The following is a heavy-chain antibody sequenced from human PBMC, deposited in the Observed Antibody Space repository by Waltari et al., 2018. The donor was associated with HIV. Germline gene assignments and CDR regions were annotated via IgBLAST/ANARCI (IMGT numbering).Heavy chain of an antibody. CDR2: ISYDGSNK. J-gene: IGHJ6*02. CDR3: ARDTHYGMDV. Sequence: QVQLVESGGGVVQPGKSLRRTCAASGFTFSSYAMHWVRQATGKGLEWVAVISYDGSNKYSAYSVKGRFTISRDNSKNTLYLQMNSLRAEDTAMYYCARDTHYGMDVWGQGTTVTVSS. CDR1: GFTFSSYA. V-gene: IGHV3-30-3*01.